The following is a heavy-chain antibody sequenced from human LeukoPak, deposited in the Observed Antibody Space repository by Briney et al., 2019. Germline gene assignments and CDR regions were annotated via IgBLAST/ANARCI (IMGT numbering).Heavy chain of an antibody. D-gene: IGHD3-10*01. CDR2: ISAYNGNT. CDR3: ARDRYGSGSYYPDY. V-gene: IGHV1-18*04. Sequence: GESLKISCKGSGYSFTSYWIGWVRQAPGQGLEWMGWISAYNGNTNYAQKLQGRVTMTTDTSTSTAYMELRSLRSDDTAVYYCARDRYGSGSYYPDYWGQGTLVTVSS. J-gene: IGHJ4*02. CDR1: GYSFTSYW.